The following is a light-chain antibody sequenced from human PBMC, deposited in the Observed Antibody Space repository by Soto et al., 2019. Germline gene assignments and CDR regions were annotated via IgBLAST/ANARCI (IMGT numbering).Light chain of an antibody. CDR1: SSDVGGYNY. V-gene: IGLV2-8*01. J-gene: IGLJ2*01. CDR2: EVS. CDR3: SSYAGSTVV. Sequence: QSVLTQPPSASGSPGQSVTISCTGTSSDVGGYNYVSWYLQHPGKAPKLMIYEVSKRPPGVPDRFSGSKSGNTASLTVSGLPAEDEADYYCSSYAGSTVVFGGGTKLTVL.